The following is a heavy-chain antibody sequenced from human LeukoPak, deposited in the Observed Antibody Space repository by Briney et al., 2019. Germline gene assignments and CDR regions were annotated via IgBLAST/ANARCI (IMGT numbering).Heavy chain of an antibody. V-gene: IGHV3-13*04. Sequence: GGSLRLSCAASGFTFSSYDMHWVRHATGKGLEWVSAIGTAGDTYYPGSVKDRFTISRENAKNSLYLQMNSLRAGDTAVSYCARGGSGSQGGLYGMDVWGQGNTVTLSS. CDR1: GFTFSSYD. CDR3: ARGGSGSQGGLYGMDV. D-gene: IGHD3-22*01. J-gene: IGHJ6*02. CDR2: IGTAGDT.